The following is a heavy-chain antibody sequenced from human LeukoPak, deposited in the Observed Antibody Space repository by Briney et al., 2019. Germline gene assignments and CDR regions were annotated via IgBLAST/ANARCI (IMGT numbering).Heavy chain of an antibody. J-gene: IGHJ5*02. D-gene: IGHD2-15*01. Sequence: ASVKVSCKASGYTFTSYDINWVRQATGQGLEWMGWINPNSGGTNYAQKFQGWVTMTRDTSISTAYMELSRLRSDDTAVYYCARDSGYCSGGSCAPDNWFDPWGQGTLVTVSS. CDR1: GYTFTSYD. CDR2: INPNSGGT. V-gene: IGHV1-2*04. CDR3: ARDSGYCSGGSCAPDNWFDP.